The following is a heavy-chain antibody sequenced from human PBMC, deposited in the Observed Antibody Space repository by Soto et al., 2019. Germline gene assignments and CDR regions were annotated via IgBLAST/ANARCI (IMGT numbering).Heavy chain of an antibody. CDR2: INHSGST. D-gene: IGHD3-9*01. Sequence: SETLSLTCAVYGGSFSGYYWSWIRQPPGKGLEWIGEINHSGSTNYNPSLKSRVTISVDTSKNQFSLKLSSVTAADTAVYYCARGGLRYFDWYLSRPYFDYWGQGTLVTVSS. CDR3: ARGGLRYFDWYLSRPYFDY. V-gene: IGHV4-34*01. CDR1: GGSFSGYY. J-gene: IGHJ4*02.